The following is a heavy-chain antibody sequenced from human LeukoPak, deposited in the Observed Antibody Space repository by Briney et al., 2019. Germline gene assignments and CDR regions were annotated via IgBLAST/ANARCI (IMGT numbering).Heavy chain of an antibody. J-gene: IGHJ4*02. Sequence: GRSLRLSRALSGLTSRSYAMTWVRQAPRKGLEWVSTISGSGGTTYFADSVKGRFTISRDNSKNRLYLQMNSLRDEDTAVYYCAKDRGYNYPFRYFDYWGQGTLITVSS. D-gene: IGHD5-24*01. CDR3: AKDRGYNYPFRYFDY. V-gene: IGHV3-23*01. CDR1: GLTSRSYA. CDR2: ISGSGGTT.